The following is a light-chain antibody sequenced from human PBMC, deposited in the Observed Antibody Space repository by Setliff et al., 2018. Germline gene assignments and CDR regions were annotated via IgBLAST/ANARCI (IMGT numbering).Light chain of an antibody. V-gene: IGLV2-8*01. Sequence: QSALAQPPSASGSPGQSVTISCTGSSSDVGGYDYVSWYQQHPGKVPKLMIYEVNRRPSGVPDRFSGSKSGNTASLTVSGLQAEDEADYYCSAYAGSNNWGVFGTGTKGTVL. CDR3: SAYAGSNNWGV. J-gene: IGLJ1*01. CDR2: EVN. CDR1: SSDVGGYDY.